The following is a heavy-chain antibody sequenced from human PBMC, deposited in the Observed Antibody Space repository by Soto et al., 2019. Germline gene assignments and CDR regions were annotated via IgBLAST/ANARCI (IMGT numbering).Heavy chain of an antibody. J-gene: IGHJ5*02. CDR2: ISGSGGST. D-gene: IGHD6-6*01. V-gene: IGHV3-23*01. CDR1: GFTFSSYA. CDR3: AKDLKGSSSSLGGNWFDP. Sequence: GGSLRLSCAASGFTFSSYAMSWVRQAPGKGLEWVSAISGSGGSTYYADSVKGRFTISRDNSKNTLYLQMNSLRAEDTAVYYCAKDLKGSSSSLGGNWFDPWGQGTLVTV.